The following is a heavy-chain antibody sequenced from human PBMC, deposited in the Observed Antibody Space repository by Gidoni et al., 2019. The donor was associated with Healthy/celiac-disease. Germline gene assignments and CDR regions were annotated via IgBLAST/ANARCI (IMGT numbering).Heavy chain of an antibody. CDR1: GFTFSSYA. Sequence: QVQLVASGGGVVQPGRSLRLSCAASGFTFSSYAMHWVRQAPGKGLEWVAVISYDGSNKYYADSVKGRFTISRDNSKNTLYLQMNSLRAEDTAVYYCASAPTLFPLVSFD. J-gene: IGHJ4*01. CDR2: ISYDGSNK. V-gene: IGHV3-30-3*01. CDR3: ASAPTLFPLVSFD. D-gene: IGHD6-6*01.